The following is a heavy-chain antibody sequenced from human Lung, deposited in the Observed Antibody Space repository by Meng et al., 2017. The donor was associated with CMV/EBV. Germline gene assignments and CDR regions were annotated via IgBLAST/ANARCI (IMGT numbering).Heavy chain of an antibody. Sequence: SVKVSXKASGGTFSSYAFSWVRQAPGQGLEWMGGIIPIFAIANYAQKFQGRVTITTDESTSTAYMELSSLRSEDTAVYYCARDRTGDCSSTSCYNYYYYYGMDVWGQGTTVXVSS. V-gene: IGHV1-69*05. CDR1: GGTFSSYA. CDR2: IIPIFAIA. D-gene: IGHD2-2*02. CDR3: ARDRTGDCSSTSCYNYYYYYGMDV. J-gene: IGHJ6*02.